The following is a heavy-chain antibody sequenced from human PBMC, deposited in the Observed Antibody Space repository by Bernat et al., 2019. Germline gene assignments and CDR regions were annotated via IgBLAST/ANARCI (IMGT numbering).Heavy chain of an antibody. CDR3: ARVNSGSYYYYGMDV. CDR1: GYTFTSYA. J-gene: IGHJ6*02. V-gene: IGHV1-3*01. D-gene: IGHD1-26*01. CDR2: INAGNGNT. Sequence: QVQLVQSGAEVKKPGASVKVSCKASGYTFTSYAMHWVRQAPGQRLEWMGWINAGNGNTKYSQKFQGRVTITRDTSASTAYMELSSLRSEDTAVYYCARVNSGSYYYYGMDVWGQGTTVTVSS.